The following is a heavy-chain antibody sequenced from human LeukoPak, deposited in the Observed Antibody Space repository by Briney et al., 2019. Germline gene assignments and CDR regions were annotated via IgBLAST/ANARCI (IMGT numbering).Heavy chain of an antibody. J-gene: IGHJ6*02. CDR1: GGTFSSYA. CDR3: ARKGSGYPEGYYYYGMDV. D-gene: IGHD3-22*01. Sequence: ASVKVSCKASGGTFSSYAISWVRQAPGQGLEWMGWISAYNGNTNYAQKLQGRVTMTTDTSTSTAYMELRSLRSDDTAVYYCARKGSGYPEGYYYYGMDVWGQGTTVTVSS. CDR2: ISAYNGNT. V-gene: IGHV1-18*01.